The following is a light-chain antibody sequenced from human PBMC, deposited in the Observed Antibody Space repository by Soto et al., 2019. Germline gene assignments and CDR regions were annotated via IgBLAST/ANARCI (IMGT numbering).Light chain of an antibody. J-gene: IGKJ3*01. Sequence: DIQMTQSTSSLSASVGDRVTITCRASQGISNYLAWYQQKPGKVPKLLIYATSTLPSGVPSRFSGSGSGTDFTLTISSLQPEDVGTYYFQKYNSAPFTFGPGTKVDIK. CDR2: ATS. CDR3: QKYNSAPFT. V-gene: IGKV1-27*01. CDR1: QGISNY.